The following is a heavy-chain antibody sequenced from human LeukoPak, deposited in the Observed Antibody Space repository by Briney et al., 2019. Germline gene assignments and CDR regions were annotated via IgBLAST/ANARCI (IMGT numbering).Heavy chain of an antibody. Sequence: GGSLRLSCAASGFTFSSYAMRWVRQAPGKGLEWGSAISGSGSSTDYADSVKGRFTISRDKFKNTLYRQMNSLRAEDTAVYYCAKVLKERITMIVVVISAFDIWGQGTMVTVSS. J-gene: IGHJ3*02. V-gene: IGHV3-23*01. CDR2: ISGSGSST. CDR1: GFTFSSYA. D-gene: IGHD3-22*01. CDR3: AKVLKERITMIVVVISAFDI.